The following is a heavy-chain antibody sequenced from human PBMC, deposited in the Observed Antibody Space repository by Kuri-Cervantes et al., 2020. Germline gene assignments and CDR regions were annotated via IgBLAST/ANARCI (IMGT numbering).Heavy chain of an antibody. CDR1: GFTFSSYS. CDR3: ARDHRGSGWYRDAFDI. V-gene: IGHV3-48*02. D-gene: IGHD6-19*01. J-gene: IGHJ3*02. CDR2: ISSSGSTI. Sequence: GESLKISCAASGFTFSSYSMNWVRQAPGKGLEWVSYISSSGSTIYYADSVKGRFTISRDNAKNSLYLQMNSLRDEDTAVYYCARDHRGSGWYRDAFDIWGQGTMVTVSS.